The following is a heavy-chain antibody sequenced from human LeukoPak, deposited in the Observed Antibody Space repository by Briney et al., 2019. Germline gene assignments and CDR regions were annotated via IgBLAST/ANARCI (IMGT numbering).Heavy chain of an antibody. CDR3: ARLSWPGRGSRFDP. CDR1: GGSISNYY. J-gene: IGHJ5*02. Sequence: PSETLSLTCTVSGGSISNYYWSWIRQSPGKGLEWIGYISYSGSTNYNPSLKSRVTISVDTSKNQFSLNLSSVTAADTAVYFCARLSWPGRGSRFDPWGQGTLVTVSS. CDR2: ISYSGST. V-gene: IGHV4-59*01. D-gene: IGHD3-10*01.